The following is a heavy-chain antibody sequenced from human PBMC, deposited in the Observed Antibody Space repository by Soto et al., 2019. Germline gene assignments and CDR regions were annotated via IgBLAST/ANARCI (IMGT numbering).Heavy chain of an antibody. J-gene: IGHJ6*02. CDR2: IYYSGST. V-gene: IGHV4-39*01. D-gene: IGHD3-10*01. Sequence: QLQLQESGTGLVTPSETLSLTCTVSGRSISSSSYYWGWIRQPPGKGLEWIGSIYYSGSTYYNPSLKSRVTISVDTSKNQFSLKLSSVTAADTAVYYCASDYGSGSYYYYYYGMDVWGQGTTVTVSS. CDR3: ASDYGSGSYYYYYYGMDV. CDR1: GRSISSSSYY.